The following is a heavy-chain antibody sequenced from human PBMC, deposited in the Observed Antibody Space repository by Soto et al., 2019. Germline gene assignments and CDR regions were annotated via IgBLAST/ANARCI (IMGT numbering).Heavy chain of an antibody. V-gene: IGHV3-7*05. D-gene: IGHD6-13*01. CDR3: ARDPPIAARTSTYYGMDV. CDR1: GFTFSSYW. Sequence: VQLVESGGGLVQPGGSLRLSCAASGFTFSSYWMSWVRQAPGKGLEWVANIKQDGSEKYYVDSVKGRFTISRDNAKNSLYLQMNSLRAEDTAVYYCARDPPIAARTSTYYGMDVWGQGTTVTVSS. J-gene: IGHJ6*02. CDR2: IKQDGSEK.